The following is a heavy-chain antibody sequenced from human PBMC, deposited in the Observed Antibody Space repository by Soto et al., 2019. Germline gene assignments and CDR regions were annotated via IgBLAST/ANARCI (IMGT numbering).Heavy chain of an antibody. D-gene: IGHD6-13*01. Sequence: SETLSLTCTVSGGSISSYYWSWIRQPPGKGLEWIGYIYYSGSTNYNPSLKSRVTISVDTSKNQFSLKLSSVTAADTAVYYCARLIAAAGTGFDPWGQGTLVTVS. CDR2: IYYSGST. J-gene: IGHJ5*02. V-gene: IGHV4-59*08. CDR1: GGSISSYY. CDR3: ARLIAAAGTGFDP.